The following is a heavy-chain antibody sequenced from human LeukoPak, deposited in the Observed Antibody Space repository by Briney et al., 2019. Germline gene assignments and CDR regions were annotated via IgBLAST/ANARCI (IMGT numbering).Heavy chain of an antibody. CDR3: ARGSGSGWYAFDI. CDR1: GGSISSDGYS. J-gene: IGHJ3*02. V-gene: IGHV4-30-2*01. CDR2: IYHSGST. D-gene: IGHD6-19*01. Sequence: PSQTLSLTCAVSGGSISSDGYSWSWIRQPPGKGLEWIGYIYHSGSTYYNPSLKSRVTMSVDRSKNHFSLKLSSVTAADTAVYYCARGSGSGWYAFDIWGQGTMVTVSS.